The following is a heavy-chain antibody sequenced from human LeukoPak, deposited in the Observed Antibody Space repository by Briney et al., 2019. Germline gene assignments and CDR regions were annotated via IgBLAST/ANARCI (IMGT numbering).Heavy chain of an antibody. V-gene: IGHV3-74*01. Sequence: GGSLRLSCAASRFTFSTYWMHWVRQAPGKGLVWVSRINSDGSSTDYADSVKGRFTISRDNAKNSLYLQMNSLRAEDTAVYYCGRVKEASAFDIWGQGTMVTVSS. CDR1: RFTFSTYW. CDR2: INSDGSST. CDR3: GRVKEASAFDI. D-gene: IGHD5-12*01. J-gene: IGHJ3*02.